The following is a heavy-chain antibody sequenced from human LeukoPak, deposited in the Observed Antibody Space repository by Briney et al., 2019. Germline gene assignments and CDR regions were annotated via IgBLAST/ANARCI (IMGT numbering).Heavy chain of an antibody. CDR3: ARGVTSALSYYDGMDV. Sequence: SETLSLTCAVYIGSFSGYYWSWIRQTPGKGLEWIGGINHRATTYYNPSLESRVTISVDPSKNQFSLNLHSVTAADTAVYYCARGVTSALSYYDGMDVWGQGTTVTVSS. J-gene: IGHJ6*02. V-gene: IGHV4-34*01. CDR2: INHRATT. CDR1: IGSFSGYY. D-gene: IGHD2/OR15-2a*01.